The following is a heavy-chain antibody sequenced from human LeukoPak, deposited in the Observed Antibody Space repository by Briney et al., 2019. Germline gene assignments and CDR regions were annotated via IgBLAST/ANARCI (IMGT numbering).Heavy chain of an antibody. Sequence: GASVKVSCKASGYTFTSYGISWVRQAPGQGLEWMGWISAYNGKTNYAQKLQGRVTMTTDTSTCTAYMELRSLRSDDTAMYYCARDPDGDYDFDYWGQGTLVTVSS. CDR2: ISAYNGKT. CDR1: GYTFTSYG. V-gene: IGHV1-18*01. D-gene: IGHD4-17*01. J-gene: IGHJ4*02. CDR3: ARDPDGDYDFDY.